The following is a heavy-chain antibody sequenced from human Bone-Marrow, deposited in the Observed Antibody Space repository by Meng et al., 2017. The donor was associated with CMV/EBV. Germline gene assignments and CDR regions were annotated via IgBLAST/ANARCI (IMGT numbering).Heavy chain of an antibody. CDR2: IIPILDIT. D-gene: IGHD6-6*01. V-gene: IGHV1-69*04. CDR3: ARTPSSSSLGFS. CDR1: GGTFSSSA. J-gene: IGHJ5*02. Sequence: SVKVSCKASGGTFSSSAIVWVRQAPGQGLEWMGRIIPILDITNYAQKFQGRVTITADKSTNTAYMEMSSLRSDDTAVYYCARTPSSSSLGFSWGQGTLVTVSS.